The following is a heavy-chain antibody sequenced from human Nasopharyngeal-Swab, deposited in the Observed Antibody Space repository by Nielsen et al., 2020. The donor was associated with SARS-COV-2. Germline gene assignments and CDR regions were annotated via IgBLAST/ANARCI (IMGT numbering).Heavy chain of an antibody. CDR3: SRVPLVGGFSYGYDN. CDR1: GYTFSAYY. J-gene: IGHJ4*02. D-gene: IGHD5-18*01. V-gene: IGHV1-2*06. Sequence: ASVQVSCKASGYTFSAYYTEWVRQAPGQGLEWMGRINPNSGGTNYAQKFRGRVTMTRDTSLNTAYMELGGLRYDDTAIYFCSRVPLVGGFSYGYDNWGQGTLVTVSS. CDR2: INPNSGGT.